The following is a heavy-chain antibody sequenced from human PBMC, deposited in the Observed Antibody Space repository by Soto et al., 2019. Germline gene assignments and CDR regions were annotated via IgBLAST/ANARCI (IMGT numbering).Heavy chain of an antibody. CDR1: GGSFSGYY. CDR2: INHSGST. D-gene: IGHD2-2*01. Sequence: SETLSLTCAVYGGSFSGYYWSWIRQPPGKGLEWIGEINHSGSTNYNPSLKSRVTISVDTSKNQFSLKLSSVTAADTAVYYCARGLTEYPHAYSGQGTLDTVSS. V-gene: IGHV4-34*01. CDR3: ARGLTEYPHAY. J-gene: IGHJ4*02.